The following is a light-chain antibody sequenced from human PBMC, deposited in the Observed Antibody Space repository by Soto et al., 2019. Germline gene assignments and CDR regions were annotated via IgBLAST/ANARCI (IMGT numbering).Light chain of an antibody. V-gene: IGKV3-11*01. CDR3: QQRRNWPFT. J-gene: IGKJ4*01. CDR2: DAS. Sequence: EIVLTQSPATLSLSPGERATLSCRASKSVSSYLAWYQQKPGQAPRILIYDASNRATGIPARFSGSGSGTDFTLTISSLEPEDFAVYYCQQRRNWPFTFGGGTKVEIK. CDR1: KSVSSY.